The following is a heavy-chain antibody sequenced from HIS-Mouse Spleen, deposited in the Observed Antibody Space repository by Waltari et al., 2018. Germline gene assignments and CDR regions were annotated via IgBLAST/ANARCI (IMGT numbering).Heavy chain of an antibody. Sequence: QLQLQESGPGLVKPSETLSLTCPVSGGSISSSSYYWGGFRQRPGKGLEWIGSIYYSGSTYCNPSHKSRVTISVDTSKTQFSLKLSSVTAADTAVYYCAREIPYSSSWYDWYFDLWGRGTLVTVSS. J-gene: IGHJ2*01. CDR2: IYYSGST. V-gene: IGHV4-39*07. CDR3: AREIPYSSSWYDWYFDL. CDR1: GGSISSSSYY. D-gene: IGHD6-13*01.